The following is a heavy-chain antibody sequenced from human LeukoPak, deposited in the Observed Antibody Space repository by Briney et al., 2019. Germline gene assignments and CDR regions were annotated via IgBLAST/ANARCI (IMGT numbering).Heavy chain of an antibody. V-gene: IGHV3-48*03. D-gene: IGHD5-24*01. CDR2: ISSSGSTI. CDR1: GFTFSSYE. CDR3: ARVNRLQSFDS. Sequence: PGGSLRLSCAASGFTFSSYEMNWVRQAPGKGLEWVSYISSSGSTIYYADSVKGRFTISRDNAKNSLYLQMNSLRAEDTAVYYCARVNRLQSFDSWGQGTLVTVSS. J-gene: IGHJ4*02.